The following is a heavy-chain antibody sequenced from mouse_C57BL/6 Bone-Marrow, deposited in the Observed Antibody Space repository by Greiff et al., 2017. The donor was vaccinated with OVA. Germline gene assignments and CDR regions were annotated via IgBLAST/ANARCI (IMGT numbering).Heavy chain of an antibody. CDR3: ARENSNYKRVDY. CDR2: ISDGGSYT. D-gene: IGHD2-5*01. V-gene: IGHV5-4*01. Sequence: EVMLVESGGGLVKPGGSLKLSCAASGFTFSSYAMSWVRQTPEKRLEWVATISDGGSYTYYPDNVKGRFTISRDNAKNNLYLQMSHLKSEDTAMYYCARENSNYKRVDYWGQGTTLTVSS. J-gene: IGHJ2*01. CDR1: GFTFSSYA.